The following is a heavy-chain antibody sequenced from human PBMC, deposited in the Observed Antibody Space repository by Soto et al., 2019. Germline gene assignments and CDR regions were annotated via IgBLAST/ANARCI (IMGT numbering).Heavy chain of an antibody. Sequence: SETLSLTCAVYGGSFSGYYWSWIRQPPGKGLEWIGEINHSGSTNYNPSLKSRVTISVDTSKNQFSLKLSSVTAADTAVYYCARGSSRIFGVVRRRDWFDPWGQGTLVTVSS. V-gene: IGHV4-34*01. J-gene: IGHJ5*02. D-gene: IGHD3-3*01. CDR3: ARGSSRIFGVVRRRDWFDP. CDR2: INHSGST. CDR1: GGSFSGYY.